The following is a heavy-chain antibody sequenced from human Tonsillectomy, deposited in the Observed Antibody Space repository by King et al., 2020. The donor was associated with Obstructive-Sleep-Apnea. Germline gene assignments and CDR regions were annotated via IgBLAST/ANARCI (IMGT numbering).Heavy chain of an antibody. V-gene: IGHV1-2*02. Sequence: VQLVESGAEVKKPGASVKVSCKASGYTFTGYHMHWVRQAPGQGLEWMGWISPNSDGTNYAQKFQGRVTMTRDTSISTAYMELSRLRSDDSAVYYCSALCFGESAFDYWGQGTLVTVSS. CDR2: ISPNSDGT. J-gene: IGHJ4*02. CDR1: GYTFTGYH. D-gene: IGHD3-10*01. CDR3: SALCFGESAFDY.